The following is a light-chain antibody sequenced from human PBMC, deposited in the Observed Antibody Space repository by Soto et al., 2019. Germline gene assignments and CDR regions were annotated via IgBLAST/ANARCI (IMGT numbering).Light chain of an antibody. CDR1: QNINSW. CDR2: EAS. Sequence: DIHMTQSPSTLSASVGDRVTITCRASQNINSWLAWYQQKPGKAPKLLIYEASSLEKGVPSRFSGSGSGTEFTLTISSLQPDDFATYYCQRYNSYSEAFGQGTKVDI. J-gene: IGKJ1*01. CDR3: QRYNSYSEA. V-gene: IGKV1-5*03.